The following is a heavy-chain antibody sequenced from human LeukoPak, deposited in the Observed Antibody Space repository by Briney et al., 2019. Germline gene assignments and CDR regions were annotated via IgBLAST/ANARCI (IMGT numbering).Heavy chain of an antibody. CDR1: GFTFSSYA. D-gene: IGHD3-10*01. CDR3: ARVSQGGSGSYWAPFDY. Sequence: GGSLRLSCAASGFTFSSYAMHWVRQAPGKGLEWVAVISYDGSNKYYADSVKGRFTISRDNSKNTLYLQMNSLRAEDTAVYYCARVSQGGSGSYWAPFDYWGQGTLVTVSS. V-gene: IGHV3-30*04. CDR2: ISYDGSNK. J-gene: IGHJ4*02.